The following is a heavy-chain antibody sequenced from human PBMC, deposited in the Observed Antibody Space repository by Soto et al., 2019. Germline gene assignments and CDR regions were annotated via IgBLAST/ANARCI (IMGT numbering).Heavy chain of an antibody. J-gene: IGHJ4*02. CDR2: INTDGSST. V-gene: IGHV3-74*01. Sequence: PGGSLRLSCAASGFTFSSYWMHWVRQAPGEGLVRVSRINTDGSSTSYADSVKGRFTISRDNAKNTLYLQMNSLRTEDTAVYYCARQASLDYWGRGPLVTVS. CDR3: ARQASLDY. CDR1: GFTFSSYW.